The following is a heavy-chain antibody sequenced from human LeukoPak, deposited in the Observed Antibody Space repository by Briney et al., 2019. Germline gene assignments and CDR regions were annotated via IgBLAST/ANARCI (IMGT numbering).Heavy chain of an antibody. Sequence: ASVKVSCKASGYTFTSYGISWVRQAPGQGLEWMGWISAYNGNTNYAQKLQGRVTMTTGTSTSTAYMELRSLRSDDTAVYYCATCMVVEPWWFDPWGQGTLVTVSS. CDR3: ATCMVVEPWWFDP. CDR1: GYTFTSYG. CDR2: ISAYNGNT. V-gene: IGHV1-18*01. D-gene: IGHD2-15*01. J-gene: IGHJ5*02.